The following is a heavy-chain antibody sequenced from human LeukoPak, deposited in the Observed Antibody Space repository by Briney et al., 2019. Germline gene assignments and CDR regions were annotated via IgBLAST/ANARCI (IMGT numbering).Heavy chain of an antibody. CDR2: IYSGGST. CDR1: GFTVSSNY. J-gene: IGHJ6*02. Sequence: GSLRLSCAASGFTVSSNYMSWVRQAPGKGLEWVSVIYSGGSTYYADSAKGRFTISRDNSKNTLYLQMNSLRAEDTAVYYCASVYDSSGYSYYYYGMDVWGQGTTVTVSS. D-gene: IGHD3-22*01. V-gene: IGHV3-53*01. CDR3: ASVYDSSGYSYYYYGMDV.